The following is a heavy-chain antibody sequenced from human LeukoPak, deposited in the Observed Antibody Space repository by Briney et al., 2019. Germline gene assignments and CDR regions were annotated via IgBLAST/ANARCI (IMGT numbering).Heavy chain of an antibody. D-gene: IGHD6-13*01. CDR3: ASGTGYSSSWNFDY. CDR1: GGTFSSYA. J-gene: IGHJ4*02. CDR2: IIPIFGTA. V-gene: IGHV1-69*05. Sequence: SVEVSCKASGGTFSSYAISWVRQAPGQGLEWMGGIIPIFGTANYAQKFQGRVTITTDESTSTAYMELSSLRSEDTAVYYCASGTGYSSSWNFDYWGQGTLVTVSS.